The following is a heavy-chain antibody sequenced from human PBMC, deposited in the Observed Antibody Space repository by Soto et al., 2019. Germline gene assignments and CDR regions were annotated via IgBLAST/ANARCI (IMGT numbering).Heavy chain of an antibody. CDR2: IIPIFGTV. V-gene: IGHV1-69*13. J-gene: IGHJ4*02. CDR1: GGTFSTYP. D-gene: IGHD2-2*01. CDR3: ARDLYSSRRSYYFDY. Sequence: VASVKVSCKVSGGTFSTYPINWVRQAPGQGLEWMGGIIPIFGTVNYAQKFQGRVTITADESTSTAYMELSSLRSEDTAIYYCARDLYSSRRSYYFDYWGRGTLVTVSS.